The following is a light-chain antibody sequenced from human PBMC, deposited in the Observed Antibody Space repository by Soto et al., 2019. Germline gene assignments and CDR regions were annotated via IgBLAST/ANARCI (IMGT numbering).Light chain of an antibody. J-gene: IGLJ1*01. V-gene: IGLV2-14*01. CDR1: SSDVGGYNY. CDR3: SSYTGSSTYV. CDR2: DVS. Sequence: QSALTQPASVSGSPGQSITISCTGTSSDVGGYNYVSWYQQHQGKAPKLMIYDVSNRPSGISNRFSGSKSGNTASLPISGLQAEDEADYYCSSYTGSSTYVFGTGTKVTVL.